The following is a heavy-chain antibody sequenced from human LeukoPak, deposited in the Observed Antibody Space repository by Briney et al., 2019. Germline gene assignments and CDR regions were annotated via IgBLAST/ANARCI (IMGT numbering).Heavy chain of an antibody. CDR3: VRDGEGLAISVNYWFDP. V-gene: IGHV1-8*01. CDR1: GFSVTSYD. CDR2: MNPNDGTT. Sequence: GASVKVSCKASGFSVTSYDFNWVRQATGQGLEWMGWMNPNDGTTGYAQKFQGRVTMTRDTSISTAYMELRSLRSDDTAVYYCVRDGEGLAISVNYWFDPWGQGTLVTVSS. D-gene: IGHD3-10*01. J-gene: IGHJ5*02.